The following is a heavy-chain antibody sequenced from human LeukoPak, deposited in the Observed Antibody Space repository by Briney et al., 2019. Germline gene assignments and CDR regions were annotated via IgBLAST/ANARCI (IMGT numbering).Heavy chain of an antibody. J-gene: IGHJ4*02. V-gene: IGHV3-48*03. Sequence: GRSLRLSCAASGFMFSNFEMIWVRQAPGKGLEWLSYIDKTGTTVYYADSVKGRFTLSRDNAEKSLHLQMNSLRAEDTAVYYCVRGRDYFGSSGYLLYFDYWGQGALVTVSA. CDR2: IDKTGTTV. D-gene: IGHD3-22*01. CDR3: VRGRDYFGSSGYLLYFDY. CDR1: GFMFSNFE.